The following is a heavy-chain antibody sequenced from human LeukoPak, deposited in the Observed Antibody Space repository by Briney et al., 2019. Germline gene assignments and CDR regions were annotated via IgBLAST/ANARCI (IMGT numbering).Heavy chain of an antibody. CDR3: ARRPYSDTSGRLSDV. CDR2: IGSSGSPT. CDR1: GFAFSSYN. D-gene: IGHD3-22*01. V-gene: IGHV3-48*02. J-gene: IGHJ6*02. Sequence: GGSLRLSCAASGFAFSSYNMNWVRQAPGKGLEWISYIGSSGSPTHYAGSVGGRFTISRDNAKNSLYLQMNSLRDEDTAVYFCARRPYSDTSGRLSDVWGQGTTVTVSS.